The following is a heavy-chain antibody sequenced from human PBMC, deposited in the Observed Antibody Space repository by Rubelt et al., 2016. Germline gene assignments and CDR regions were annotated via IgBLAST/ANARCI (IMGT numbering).Heavy chain of an antibody. Sequence: PGGSLRLSCAASGFTFSSYSMNWVRQAPGKGLVWVSRINSDGSITSYADSVKGRFTISRDNAKNTLYLQMNSLRAEDTAVYYCARSKQGPWYSGSYSFWGQGTLVTVSS. D-gene: IGHD1-26*01. J-gene: IGHJ4*02. V-gene: IGHV3-74*01. CDR3: ARSKQGPWYSGSYSF. CDR2: INSDGSIT. CDR1: GFTFSSYS.